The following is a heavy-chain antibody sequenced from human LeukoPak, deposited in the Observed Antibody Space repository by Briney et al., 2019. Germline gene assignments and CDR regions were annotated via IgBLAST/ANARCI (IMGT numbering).Heavy chain of an antibody. CDR3: ARVAYDSSGYPYYYYYMDV. J-gene: IGHJ6*03. CDR1: GGTFSGYY. Sequence: SETLSFNCAVYGGTFSGYYWSWIRQPPGKGLEWIGEINHSGSTNYNPSLKSRVTISVDTSKNQFSLKLSSVTAADTAVYYCARVAYDSSGYPYYYYYMDVWGKGTTVTVSS. V-gene: IGHV4-34*01. CDR2: INHSGST. D-gene: IGHD3-22*01.